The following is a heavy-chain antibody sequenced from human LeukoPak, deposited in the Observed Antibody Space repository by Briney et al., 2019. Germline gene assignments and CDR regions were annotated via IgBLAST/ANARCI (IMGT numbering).Heavy chain of an antibody. CDR2: IYTSGST. V-gene: IGHV4-4*07. Sequence: SETLSLTCTVSGGYICSYYWSWIRQPAGKGLEWIGRIYTSGSTNYNPSLKSRVTMSVDTSKNQFSLKLSSVTAADTAVYYCARDKFRSASDYSSGWNWFDPWGQGTLVTVSS. J-gene: IGHJ5*02. D-gene: IGHD6-19*01. CDR3: ARDKFRSASDYSSGWNWFDP. CDR1: GGYICSYY.